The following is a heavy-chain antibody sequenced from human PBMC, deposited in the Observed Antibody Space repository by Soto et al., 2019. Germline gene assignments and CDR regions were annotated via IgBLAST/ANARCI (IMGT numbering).Heavy chain of an antibody. CDR2: IYPGDSDA. V-gene: IGHV5-51*01. CDR3: ARQAYYGSGTYYSDY. J-gene: IGHJ4*02. Sequence: PGESLKISCKASGYNFISYWVAWVRQVPGKGLEWMGIIYPGDSDATYSPSFGGQVTFSVDKSITTAYLQWISLKDSDTAIYYCARQAYYGSGTYYSDYWGQGTQVTVSS. D-gene: IGHD3-10*01. CDR1: GYNFISYW.